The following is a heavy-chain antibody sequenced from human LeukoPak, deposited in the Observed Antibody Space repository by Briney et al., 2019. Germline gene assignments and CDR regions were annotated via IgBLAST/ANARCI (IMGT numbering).Heavy chain of an antibody. V-gene: IGHV3-7*01. Sequence: PGGSLRLSCAASGFTFSSYWMSWVRQAPGKGLEWVANIKQDGSEKYYVDSVKGRFTISRDNAKNSLYLQMNSLRAEDTAVYYCARETVITSCSCWYFDLWGRGTLVTVSS. CDR1: GFTFSSYW. CDR2: IKQDGSEK. D-gene: IGHD2-2*01. J-gene: IGHJ2*01. CDR3: ARETVITSCSCWYFDL.